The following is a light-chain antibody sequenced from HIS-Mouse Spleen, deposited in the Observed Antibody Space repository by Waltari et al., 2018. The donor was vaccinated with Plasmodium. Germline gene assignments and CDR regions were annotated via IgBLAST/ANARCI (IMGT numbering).Light chain of an antibody. J-gene: IGKJ5*01. Sequence: EIVMTQSPATLYVSPGESATLSCRASQSVSSNLAWYQQKPVQAPRLLIQGASTRATGIPARFSGSGSGTEFTLTISSMQSEDFAVYSCQQYNNWPTFGQGTRLEIK. CDR1: QSVSSN. CDR3: QQYNNWPT. V-gene: IGKV3-15*01. CDR2: GAS.